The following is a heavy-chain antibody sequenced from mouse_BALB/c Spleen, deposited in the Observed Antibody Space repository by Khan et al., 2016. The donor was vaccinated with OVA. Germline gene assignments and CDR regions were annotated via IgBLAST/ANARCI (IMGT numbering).Heavy chain of an antibody. Sequence: EVELVESGGGIVQPGGSLKRSCEASRYTISNYGMYSVRQTPDKGLELIASIDSKGGSTDYPDSVKGRFTFPGDNSNNTLYLQMRSLKSEDTAMYYCARSAIWGQGTTLTVSS. J-gene: IGHJ2*01. CDR2: IDSKGGST. CDR1: RYTISNYG. V-gene: IGHV5-6-3*01. CDR3: ARSAI. D-gene: IGHD2-12*01.